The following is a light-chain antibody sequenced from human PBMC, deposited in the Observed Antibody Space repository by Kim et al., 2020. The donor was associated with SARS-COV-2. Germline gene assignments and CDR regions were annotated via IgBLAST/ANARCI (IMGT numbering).Light chain of an antibody. CDR3: CSYAGSYTYV. CDR1: SSDVGGYHY. V-gene: IGLV2-11*01. J-gene: IGLJ1*01. Sequence: GQSVTISCTGTSSDVGGYHYVSWYQQHPGKAPKLMIYVVSKRPSGVPDRFSGPKSGNTASLTISGLQAADEAEYYCCSYAGSYTYVFGTGTKVTIL. CDR2: VVS.